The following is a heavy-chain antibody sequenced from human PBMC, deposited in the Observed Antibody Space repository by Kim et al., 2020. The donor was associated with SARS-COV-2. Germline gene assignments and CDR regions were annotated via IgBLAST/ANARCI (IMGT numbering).Heavy chain of an antibody. V-gene: IGHV3-23*01. CDR3: AKGPVVPTMIVGRVGHAFDM. D-gene: IGHD3-22*01. CDR2: IVGSGGST. J-gene: IGHJ3*02. CDR1: GFTFSIYA. Sequence: GGSLRLSCAASGFTFSIYAMTWVRQAPGKGLEWVSGIVGSGGSTYYADSVKGRFTISRDNSKNTLYLQMNSLRVEDTAVYYCAKGPVVPTMIVGRVGHAFDMGGQGTMVAVSS.